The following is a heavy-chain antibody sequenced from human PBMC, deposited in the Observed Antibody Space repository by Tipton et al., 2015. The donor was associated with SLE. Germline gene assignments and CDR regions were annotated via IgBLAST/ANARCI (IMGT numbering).Heavy chain of an antibody. Sequence: SLRLSCAVSGFTFTSYGMHWVRQAPGRGLDWVAFTSYDGNSNYYAHSVMGRFTISRDNSKNTLFLQMNGLRPDDTAVYYCVRGSWGMEGKDYHYYGLDVWGQGTTVTVSS. CDR1: GFTFTSYG. D-gene: IGHD2-8*01. J-gene: IGHJ6*02. CDR2: TSYDGNSN. CDR3: VRGSWGMEGKDYHYYGLDV. V-gene: IGHV3-30*19.